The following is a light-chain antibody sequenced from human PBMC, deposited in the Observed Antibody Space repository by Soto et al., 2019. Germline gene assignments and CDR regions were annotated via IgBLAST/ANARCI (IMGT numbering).Light chain of an antibody. CDR1: QSVSSTY. CDR3: HQYGNSPPT. CDR2: GAS. V-gene: IGKV3-20*01. J-gene: IGKJ2*01. Sequence: EIVLTQSPGTLSLSPGERATLSCRASQSVSSTYLAWYQQKVGQAPRLLIYGASSRATGIPDRFSGSGYGTAFTLTISRLEPEDFAVYYCHQYGNSPPTFGQGANLEI.